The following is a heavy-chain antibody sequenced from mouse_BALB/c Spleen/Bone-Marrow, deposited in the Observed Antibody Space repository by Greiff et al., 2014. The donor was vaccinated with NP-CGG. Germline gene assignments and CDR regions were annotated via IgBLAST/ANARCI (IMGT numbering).Heavy chain of an antibody. CDR2: INPGSDIT. J-gene: IGHJ2*01. CDR1: GYAFTNYL. V-gene: IGHV1-54*01. CDR3: AGRGYRYDVGPFDY. D-gene: IGHD2-14*01. Sequence: QVQLQQPGAELVRPGTSVKVSCKASGYAFTNYLIEWVKQRPGQGLEWIGVINPGSDITNYNEKFKGKATLTADKSSSTAYMQPINLTSDDSAVYFCAGRGYRYDVGPFDYWGQGTTVTVSS.